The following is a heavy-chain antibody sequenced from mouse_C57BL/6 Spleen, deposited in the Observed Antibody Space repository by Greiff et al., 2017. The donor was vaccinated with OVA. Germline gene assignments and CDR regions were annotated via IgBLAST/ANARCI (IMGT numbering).Heavy chain of an antibody. D-gene: IGHD2-4*01. J-gene: IGHJ2*01. V-gene: IGHV1-69*01. CDR2: IDPSDSYT. CDR3: ARWGLGYFDY. CDR1: GYTFTSYW. Sequence: QVQLQQPGAELVMPGASVKLSCKASGYTFTSYWMHWVKQRPGQGLEWIGEIDPSDSYTNYNQKFKGKSTLTVDKSSSTAYMQLSSLTSEDSAVYYCARWGLGYFDYWGQGTTLTVSS.